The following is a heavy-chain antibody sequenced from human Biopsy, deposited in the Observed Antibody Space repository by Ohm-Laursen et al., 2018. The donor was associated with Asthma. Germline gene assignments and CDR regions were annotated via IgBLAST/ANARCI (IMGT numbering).Heavy chain of an antibody. CDR1: GYSLTDLF. V-gene: IGHV1-24*01. Sequence: ASVKVSCKISGYSLTDLFMHWVRQAPGQGLEWMGGHDHEEGGTVNARRFQGRVTMTEDTSTDTAYMELSSLSSGDTAVYYCASDFPKDYVRYNFQFWGQGTLVTVSS. CDR3: ASDFPKDYVRYNFQF. CDR2: HDHEEGGT. D-gene: IGHD4-17*01. J-gene: IGHJ4*02.